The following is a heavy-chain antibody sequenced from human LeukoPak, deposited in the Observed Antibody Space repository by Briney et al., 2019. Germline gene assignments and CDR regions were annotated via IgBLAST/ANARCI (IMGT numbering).Heavy chain of an antibody. D-gene: IGHD3-10*01. J-gene: IGHJ4*02. Sequence: GGSLRLSCAASGFTFSRYAMHWVRQAPAKGLEWVALISYDGSDKYYADSVKGRFTISRDNSKNTLYLQMGSLRAEDMAVYYCARANLWFGELQYYFDYWGQGTLVTVSS. V-gene: IGHV3-30*14. CDR1: GFTFSRYA. CDR3: ARANLWFGELQYYFDY. CDR2: ISYDGSDK.